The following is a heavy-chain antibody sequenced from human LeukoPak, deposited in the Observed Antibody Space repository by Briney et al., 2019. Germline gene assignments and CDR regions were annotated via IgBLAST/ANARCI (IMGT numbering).Heavy chain of an antibody. D-gene: IGHD4-17*01. V-gene: IGHV3-7*04. CDR3: ARGENDYGDYVVY. J-gene: IGHJ4*02. CDR1: GFTFSSYW. CDR2: INQDGSDK. Sequence: GGSLRLPCAASGFTFSSYWMSWVRQAPGKGLEWVAKINQDGSDKYYVDSVKGRFTISRDNAKNSLYLQMNSLRAEDTAVYYCARGENDYGDYVVYWGQGTLVTVSS.